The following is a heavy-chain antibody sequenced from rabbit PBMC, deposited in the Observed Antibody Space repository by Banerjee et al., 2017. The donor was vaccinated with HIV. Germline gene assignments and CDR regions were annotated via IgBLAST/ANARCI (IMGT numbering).Heavy chain of an antibody. CDR2: INTSSGNT. V-gene: IGHV1S45*01. D-gene: IGHD1-1*01. J-gene: IGHJ4*01. CDR1: GFSFSYKYV. CDR3: ARHRAGGYGHDL. Sequence: QEQLEESGGDLVKPEGSLTLTCTASGFSFSYKYVMCWVRQAPGKGLEWIACINTSSGNTVYATWAKGRFTISKTSWTTVTLQMTSLTAADTATYFCARHRAGGYGHDLWGPGTLVTVS.